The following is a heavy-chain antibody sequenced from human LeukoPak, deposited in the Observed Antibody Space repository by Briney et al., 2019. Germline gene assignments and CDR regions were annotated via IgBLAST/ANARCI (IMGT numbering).Heavy chain of an antibody. D-gene: IGHD1-20*01. CDR3: ARGITTTAMDY. J-gene: IGHJ4*02. V-gene: IGHV3-30*04. CDR2: ISDDGSNK. Sequence: SGRSLRLSCAASGFPFSSYAMHWVRQAPGKGLEWVTLISDDGSNKYYADSVKGRFTISRDDSKNTLYLQMNSLRAADTAVYYCARGITTTAMDYWGQGTLVTVSS. CDR1: GFPFSSYA.